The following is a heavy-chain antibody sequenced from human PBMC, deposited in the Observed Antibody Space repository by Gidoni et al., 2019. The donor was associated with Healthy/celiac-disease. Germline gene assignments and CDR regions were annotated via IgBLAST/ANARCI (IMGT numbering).Heavy chain of an antibody. D-gene: IGHD3-10*01. Sequence: EVQLVESGGGLVQPGRSLRLSCTASGFTFGDYAMSWFRKAPGKGLEWVGFIRSKAYGGTTEYAASVKGSFTISSDDSKSIAYLQLNSLTTEDTAVYYCTIDIAGYYGSVRYAEAYYFDYWGQGTLVTVSS. CDR2: IRSKAYGGTT. V-gene: IGHV3-49*03. J-gene: IGHJ4*02. CDR1: GFTFGDYA. CDR3: TIDIAGYYGSVRYAEAYYFDY.